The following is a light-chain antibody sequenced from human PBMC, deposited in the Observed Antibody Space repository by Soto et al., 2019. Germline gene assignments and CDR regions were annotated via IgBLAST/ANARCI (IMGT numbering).Light chain of an antibody. J-gene: IGLJ1*01. Sequence: QSALTQPPSASGTPWQRVTISCSGSSSNIGSNYVYWYQQLPGTAPKLLIYRNNQRPSGVPDRFSGSKSGTSASLAISGLRSEDEADYYCAAWDDSLSGPHYVFGTGTKVTVL. CDR3: AAWDDSLSGPHYV. CDR1: SSNIGSNY. V-gene: IGLV1-47*01. CDR2: RNN.